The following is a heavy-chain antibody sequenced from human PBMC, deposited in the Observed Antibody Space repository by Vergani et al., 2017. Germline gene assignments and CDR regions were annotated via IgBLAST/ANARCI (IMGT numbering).Heavy chain of an antibody. CDR1: GYTFTDYF. D-gene: IGHD4-17*01. Sequence: QVQLVQSGAEVKKPGASVKVSCKASGYTFTDYFMHWVRQAPGQGLEWMGWINPNSGGTDYAQKFQGRVTMTRDTSISTAYMELSNLRTEDTAVYYCATPQTVTTGGMEVWGPGTTVIVSS. CDR2: INPNSGGT. V-gene: IGHV1-2*02. J-gene: IGHJ6*02. CDR3: ATPQTVTTGGMEV.